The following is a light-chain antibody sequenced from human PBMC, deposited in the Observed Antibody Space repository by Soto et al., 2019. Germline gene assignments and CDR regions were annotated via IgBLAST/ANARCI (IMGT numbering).Light chain of an antibody. J-gene: IGKJ5*01. CDR3: QQRSNWPRIT. CDR1: QSVSYY. CDR2: DAS. Sequence: EILMTQSPATLSVSPGERVTFSCRASQSVSYYLAWYQQKPGQAPRLLIYDASNRATGIPARFSGSGSGTDFTLTISSLEPEDFAVYYCQQRSNWPRITFGQGTRLEIK. V-gene: IGKV3-11*01.